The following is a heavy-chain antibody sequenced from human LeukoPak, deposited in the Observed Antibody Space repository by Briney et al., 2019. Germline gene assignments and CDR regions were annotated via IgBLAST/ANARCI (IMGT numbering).Heavy chain of an antibody. J-gene: IGHJ4*02. CDR2: IYYSGST. CDR3: ARVLYDYVWGSSIDY. D-gene: IGHD3-16*01. CDR1: GGSISSGDYY. V-gene: IGHV4-30-4*01. Sequence: SETLSLTCTVSGGSISSGDYYWSWIRQPPGKGLEWIGYIYYSGSTYYNPSLKSRVTISVDRSKNQFSLKLSSVTAADTAVYYCARVLYDYVWGSSIDYWGQGTLVTVSS.